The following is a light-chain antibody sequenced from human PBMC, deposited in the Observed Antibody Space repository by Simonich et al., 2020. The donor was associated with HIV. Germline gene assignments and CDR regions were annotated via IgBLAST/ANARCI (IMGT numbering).Light chain of an antibody. CDR1: SSDVGGHNY. J-gene: IGLJ2*01. V-gene: IGLV2-11*01. Sequence: QSALTQPRSVSGSPGQSVTISCTGTSSDVGGHNYVSWYQQHPGKAPKLMIYDVRKRPSGVSSRFSGAKSGNTASLTISRLQAEDEADYCCSSYTGSSTWVFGGGTKLTVL. CDR3: SSYTGSSTWV. CDR2: DVR.